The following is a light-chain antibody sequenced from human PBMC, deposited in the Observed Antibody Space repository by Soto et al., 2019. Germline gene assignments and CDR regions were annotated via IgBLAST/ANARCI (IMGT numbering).Light chain of an antibody. CDR1: QTVSSNN. V-gene: IGKV3-20*01. J-gene: IGKJ3*01. CDR2: GAS. Sequence: DIVLTQSPGTLSLSPGERATLSCRVSQTVSSNNLAWYQQKRGQAPRLLIYGASSRAAAIPDRFRGSGSGTDFTLIISSLAPEDFAVYYCQQYGSSPFTFGPGTAVDIK. CDR3: QQYGSSPFT.